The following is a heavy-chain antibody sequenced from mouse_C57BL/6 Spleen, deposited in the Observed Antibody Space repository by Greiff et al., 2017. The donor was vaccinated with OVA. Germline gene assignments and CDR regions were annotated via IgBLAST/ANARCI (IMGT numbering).Heavy chain of an antibody. V-gene: IGHV1-39*01. CDR2: INPNYGTT. CDR1: GYSFTDYN. D-gene: IGHD1-1*01. CDR3: ARRRNYYGSSYGCYFDV. J-gene: IGHJ1*03. Sequence: VQLQQSGPELVKPGASVKISCKASGYSFTDYNMNWVKQSNGKSLEWIGVINPNYGTTSYNQKFKGKATLTVDQSSSTAYMQLNSLTSEDSAFYYCARRRNYYGSSYGCYFDVWGTGTTVTVSS.